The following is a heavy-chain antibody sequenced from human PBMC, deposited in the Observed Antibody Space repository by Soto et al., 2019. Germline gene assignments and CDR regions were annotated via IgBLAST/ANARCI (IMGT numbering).Heavy chain of an antibody. CDR2: ISGSGGST. V-gene: IGHV3-23*01. Sequence: GGSLRLSCAASGFTFSSYAMSWVRQAPGKGLEWVSAISGSGGSTYYADSVKGRFTISRDNSKNTLYLQMNSLRAEDTAVYYCAKATRIQLWTSYYFDYWGQGTLVTVSS. J-gene: IGHJ4*02. CDR1: GFTFSSYA. D-gene: IGHD5-18*01. CDR3: AKATRIQLWTSYYFDY.